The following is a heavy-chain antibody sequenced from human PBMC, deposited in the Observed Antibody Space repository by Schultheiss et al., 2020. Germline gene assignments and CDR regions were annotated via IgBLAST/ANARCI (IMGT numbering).Heavy chain of an antibody. J-gene: IGHJ6*02. CDR3: ARRDCSGGSCTDFYYFGMDV. CDR1: GFTFSNAW. CDR2: ISISGRSR. D-gene: IGHD2-15*01. Sequence: GGSLRLSCAASGFTFSNAWMSWVRQAPGKGLEWVSYISISGRSRNYADSVKGRFTISRDNARNSLYLQMDSLRAEDTAVYYCARRDCSGGSCTDFYYFGMDVWGHGTTVTVSS. V-gene: IGHV3-11*04.